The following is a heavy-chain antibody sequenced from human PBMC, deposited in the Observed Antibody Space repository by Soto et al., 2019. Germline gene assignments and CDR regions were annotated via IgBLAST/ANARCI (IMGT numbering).Heavy chain of an antibody. CDR1: GASISSGSSY. CDR2: INFSGRT. Sequence: QLQLQESGPGLVKPSETLSLTCAVSGASISSGSSYWGWLRQPPGKGLEWIAKINFSGRTYYNPSTTSRVTLSSDTSQKHFSLKLISVTAADTAVYSFARHVMTGPYNYYCSGLHVWGQGTAVTVSS. J-gene: IGHJ6*02. D-gene: IGHD3-9*01. CDR3: ARHVMTGPYNYYCSGLHV. V-gene: IGHV4-39*01.